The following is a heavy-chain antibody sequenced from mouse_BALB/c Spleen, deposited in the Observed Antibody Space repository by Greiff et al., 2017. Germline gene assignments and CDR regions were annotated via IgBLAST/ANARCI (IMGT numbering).Heavy chain of an antibody. CDR1: GFSLTSYG. CDR3: ARNVDGNLWAMDY. J-gene: IGHJ4*01. Sequence: QVQLQQSGPGLVQPSQSLSITCTVSGFSLTSYGVHWVRQSPGKGLEWLGVIWSGGSTDYNAAFISRLSISKDNSTSQVFFQMNSLQAADTAIYYCARNVDGNLWAMDYWGEGTSVTVSS. V-gene: IGHV2-4-1*01. CDR2: IWSGGST. D-gene: IGHD2-1*01.